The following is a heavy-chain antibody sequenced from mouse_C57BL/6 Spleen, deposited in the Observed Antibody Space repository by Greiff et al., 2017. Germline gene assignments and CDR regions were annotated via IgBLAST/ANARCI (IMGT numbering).Heavy chain of an antibody. CDR2: ISSGGSYT. V-gene: IGHV5-6*01. CDR3: ARQGGDYGSSYFDY. D-gene: IGHD1-1*01. CDR1: GFTFSSYG. Sequence: EVKVVESGGDLVKPGGSLKLSCAASGFTFSSYGMSWVRRTPDKRLEWVATISSGGSYTYYPDSVKGRFTISRDNAKNTLYLQMSSLKSEDTAMYYGARQGGDYGSSYFDYWGQGTTLTVSS. J-gene: IGHJ2*01.